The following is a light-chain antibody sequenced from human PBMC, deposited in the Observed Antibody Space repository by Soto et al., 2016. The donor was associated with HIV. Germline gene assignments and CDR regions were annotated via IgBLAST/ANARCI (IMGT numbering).Light chain of an antibody. CDR1: QAINSR. J-gene: IGKJ3*01. CDR3: QQTDSFPFT. CDR2: ATY. Sequence: DIQMTQSPSSVSASVGDRATITCRASQAINSRLAWYQQKPGKAPEVLITATYTLQAGVPSRFSGSASGGTGTDFTLTIDSLQPEDFATYYCQQTDSFPFTFGPGTKVNV. V-gene: IGKV1-12*01.